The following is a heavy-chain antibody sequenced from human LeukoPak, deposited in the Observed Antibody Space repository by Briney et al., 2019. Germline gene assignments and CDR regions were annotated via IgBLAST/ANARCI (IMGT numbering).Heavy chain of an antibody. D-gene: IGHD3-3*01. CDR2: IIPIFGTA. J-gene: IGHJ3*02. Sequence: SVKVSCKASGGTFSSYAISWVRQAPGQGLEWMGGIIPIFGTANYAQKFQGRVTITADESTSTAYMELSSLRSEDTAVYYCARTHQFKASKLRFLEWFNDAFDIWGQGTMVTVSS. CDR3: ARTHQFKASKLRFLEWFNDAFDI. CDR1: GGTFSSYA. V-gene: IGHV1-69*13.